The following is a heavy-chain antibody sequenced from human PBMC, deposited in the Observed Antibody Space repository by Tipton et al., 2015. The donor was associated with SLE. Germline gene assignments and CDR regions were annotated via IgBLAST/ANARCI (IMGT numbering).Heavy chain of an antibody. CDR3: ARDPNSSGWPWSYWYCDL. CDR2: ISSSSSYI. J-gene: IGHJ2*01. D-gene: IGHD6-19*01. CDR1: GFTFSSYS. V-gene: IGHV3-21*04. Sequence: GSLRLSCAASGFTFSSYSMNWVRQAPGKGLEWVSSISSSSSYIYYADSVKGRFTITRDNAKNSLYLQMNSLRAEDTALYHCARDPNSSGWPWSYWYCDLWGRGTLVTVSS.